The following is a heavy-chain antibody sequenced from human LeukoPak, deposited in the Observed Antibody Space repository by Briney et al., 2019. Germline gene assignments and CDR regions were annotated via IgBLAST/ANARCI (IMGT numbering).Heavy chain of an antibody. V-gene: IGHV1-18*01. D-gene: IGHD3-10*01. CDR1: RYTFTSYG. CDR3: ARVLWFGELLVESLDDYGMDV. CDR2: ISAYNGNT. J-gene: IGHJ6*02. Sequence: GASVKVSCQASRYTFTSYGINCLRQAPGQELKWMGWISAYNGNTNYAQKLQGRVTMTTDTSTSTAYMELRSLRSDDTAVYYCARVLWFGELLVESLDDYGMDVWGQGTTVTVSS.